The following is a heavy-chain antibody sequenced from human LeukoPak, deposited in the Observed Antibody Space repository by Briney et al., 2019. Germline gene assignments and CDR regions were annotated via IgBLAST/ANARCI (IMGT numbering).Heavy chain of an antibody. D-gene: IGHD5-18*01. CDR2: IYHSGST. CDR1: GYSISSGYY. Sequence: SETLSLTCAASGYSISSGYYWGWIRQPPGKGLEWIGSIYHSGSTYYNPSLKSRVTISVDTSKNQFSLKLSSVTAADTAVYYCARSPWIQLWLGAFDIWGQGTMVTVS. CDR3: ARSPWIQLWLGAFDI. V-gene: IGHV4-38-2*01. J-gene: IGHJ3*02.